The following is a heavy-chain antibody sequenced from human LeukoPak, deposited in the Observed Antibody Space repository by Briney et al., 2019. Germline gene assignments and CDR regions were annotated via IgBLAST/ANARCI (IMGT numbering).Heavy chain of an antibody. CDR3: VRRLPKTPHYYFDY. CDR2: ISSNGGST. V-gene: IGHV3-64D*06. D-gene: IGHD2-21*02. J-gene: IGHJ4*02. Sequence: GGSLRLSCSASGFTFSSYAMHWVRQAPGKGLEYVSAISSNGGSTYYADSVKGRFTISRDNSKNTLYLQMSSLRADDTAVYYCVRRLPKTPHYYFDYWGQGTLVTVSS. CDR1: GFTFSSYA.